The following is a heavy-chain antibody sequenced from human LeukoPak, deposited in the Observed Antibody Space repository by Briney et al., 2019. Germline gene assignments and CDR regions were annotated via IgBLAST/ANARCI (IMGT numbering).Heavy chain of an antibody. V-gene: IGHV3-7*01. Sequence: GSLRLSCEASGFTFSDCWMSWIRQTPGKGLEWVANIKDDGSEIYYVDSVKGRFTISRDNAKNSLYLQMNSLRAEDTAVYYCVRRGNRWGDYWGQGTLVTVSS. CDR1: GFTFSDCW. D-gene: IGHD3-16*01. CDR2: IKDDGSEI. J-gene: IGHJ4*02. CDR3: VRRGNRWGDY.